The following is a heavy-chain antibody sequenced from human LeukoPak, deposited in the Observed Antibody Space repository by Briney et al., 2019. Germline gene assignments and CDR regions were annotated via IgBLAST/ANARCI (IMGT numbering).Heavy chain of an antibody. D-gene: IGHD3-22*01. CDR1: GGSISSYY. CDR3: ARSAPKSDSSGYYYVDWFDP. CDR2: IYYSGST. V-gene: IGHV4-59*01. Sequence: SETLSLTCTVSGGSISSYYWSWIRQPPGKGLEWIGYIYYSGSTNCNPSLKSRVTISVDTSKNQFSLKLSSVTAADTAVYYCARSAPKSDSSGYYYVDWFDPWGQGTLVTVSS. J-gene: IGHJ5*02.